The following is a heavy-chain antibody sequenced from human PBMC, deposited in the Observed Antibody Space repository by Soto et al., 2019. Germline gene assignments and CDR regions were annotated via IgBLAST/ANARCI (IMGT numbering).Heavy chain of an antibody. V-gene: IGHV3-74*02. J-gene: IGHJ6*02. D-gene: IGHD3-10*01. CDR2: MNEDGGTT. Sequence: EVRLVESGGGLVRPGGSLRLSCAASGFTFSSYWMHWVRQAPGKGLVWVSRMNEDGGTTDYADSVKGRFTISRYNAKNTLYLQMNSLRVEDTAVYYCASDLSGRADVWGQGTTVTVSS. CDR1: GFTFSSYW. CDR3: ASDLSGRADV.